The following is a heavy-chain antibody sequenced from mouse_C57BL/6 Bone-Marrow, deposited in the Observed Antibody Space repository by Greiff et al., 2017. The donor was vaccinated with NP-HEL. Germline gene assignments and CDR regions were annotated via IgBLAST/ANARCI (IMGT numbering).Heavy chain of an antibody. CDR3: TYGNYYYAMDY. CDR1: GYTFTSYW. CDR2: IYPGNSDT. V-gene: IGHV1-5*01. Sequence: VQLKQSGTVLARPGASVKMSCKTSGYTFTSYWMHWVKQRPGQGLEWIGAIYPGNSDTSYNQKFKGKAKLNAVTSASTAYMEHSSLTNEDSSVYYCTYGNYYYAMDYWGQGTSVTVSS. J-gene: IGHJ4*01. D-gene: IGHD2-1*01.